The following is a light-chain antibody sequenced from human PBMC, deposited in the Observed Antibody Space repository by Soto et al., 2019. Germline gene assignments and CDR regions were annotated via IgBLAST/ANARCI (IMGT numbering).Light chain of an antibody. Sequence: EIVLTQSPDTLSLSPGERATLACRASRTFASSYLAWYQQKPGQAPRLLIYAASTRATGIPDRFSGSGSGAYFSLTISRLEPEDSAVYYCQKYGSSPPYTFGQGTKLEIK. CDR2: AAS. V-gene: IGKV3-20*01. CDR1: RTFASSY. J-gene: IGKJ2*01. CDR3: QKYGSSPPYT.